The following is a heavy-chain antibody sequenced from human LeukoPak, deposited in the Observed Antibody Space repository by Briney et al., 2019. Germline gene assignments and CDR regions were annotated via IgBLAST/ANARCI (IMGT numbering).Heavy chain of an antibody. J-gene: IGHJ4*02. CDR1: GVSFNDYY. CDR2: INHSGYT. CDR3: TRMTTGHDY. D-gene: IGHD4-17*01. Sequence: SQTLSLTCAVSGVSFNDYYWSWVRQTPGKGLEWIGEINHSGYTNDSPSLKSRVTLSIDTSRKQFSLNVRSVTVADTGIYYCTRMTTGHDYWGQGTLVTVSS. V-gene: IGHV4-34*01.